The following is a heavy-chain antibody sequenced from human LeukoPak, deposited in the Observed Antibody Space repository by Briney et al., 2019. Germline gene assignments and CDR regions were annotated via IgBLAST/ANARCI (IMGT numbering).Heavy chain of an antibody. CDR2: ITSGANT. J-gene: IGHJ2*01. CDR1: GFTFNTYA. D-gene: IGHD6-13*01. V-gene: IGHV3-23*01. Sequence: GGSLRLSCAASGFTFNTYAMSWVRQAPGKGLEWVSGITSGANTYYADSVKGRFTISRDNSENTLNLQMNSLRAEDTAIYYCARVRSAASYWYFDLWGRGTLVTVSS. CDR3: ARVRSAASYWYFDL.